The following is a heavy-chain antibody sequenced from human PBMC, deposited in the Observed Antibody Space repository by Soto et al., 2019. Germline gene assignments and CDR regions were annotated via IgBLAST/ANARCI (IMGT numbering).Heavy chain of an antibody. D-gene: IGHD1-26*01. Sequence: QVPLVQSGSEVKKPGASVKVSCKASGYRFISYGLSWVRQAPGQGLERMGWISPDNGNTNYAQKLQGRVTMTTETSTSTAYMELRSLRSDDTAIYWCAREGSGGGGMDVWGQGTTVTVSS. CDR1: GYRFISYG. J-gene: IGHJ6*02. V-gene: IGHV1-18*01. CDR3: AREGSGGGGMDV. CDR2: ISPDNGNT.